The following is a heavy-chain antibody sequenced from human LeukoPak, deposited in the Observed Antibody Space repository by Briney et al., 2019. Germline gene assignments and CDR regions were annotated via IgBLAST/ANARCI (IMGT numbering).Heavy chain of an antibody. J-gene: IGHJ3*02. Sequence: SGTLSLTCAVSGGSINSSNWWSWVRQPPGKGLEWIGEIYHSGSTNYNPSLKSRVTISVDKSKNQFSLKLSSATAADTAVYYCARGIAATGTRIDDAFDIWGQGTMVTVSS. D-gene: IGHD6-13*01. V-gene: IGHV4-4*02. CDR3: ARGIAATGTRIDDAFDI. CDR1: GGSINSSNW. CDR2: IYHSGST.